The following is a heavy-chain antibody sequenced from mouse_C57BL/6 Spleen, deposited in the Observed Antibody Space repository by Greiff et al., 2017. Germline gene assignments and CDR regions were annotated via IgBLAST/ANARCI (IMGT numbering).Heavy chain of an antibody. CDR3: ARQDGYDGAGFAY. CDR2: INPNNGGT. V-gene: IGHV1-18*01. D-gene: IGHD2-2*01. CDR1: GYTFTDYN. J-gene: IGHJ3*01. Sequence: EVQRVESGPELVKPGASVKIPCKASGYTFTDYNMDWVKQSHGKSLEWIGDINPNNGGTIYSQKFKGKATLTVDKSSSTAYMELRSLTSEDTSVYYCARQDGYDGAGFAYWGQGTLVTVSA.